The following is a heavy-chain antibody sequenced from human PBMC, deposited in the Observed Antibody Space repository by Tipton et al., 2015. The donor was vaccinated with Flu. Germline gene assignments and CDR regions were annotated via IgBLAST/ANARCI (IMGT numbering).Heavy chain of an antibody. D-gene: IGHD3-10*01. Sequence: LRLSCTVSGGSMSSYYWSWIRQPAGKGLEWIGRIYTSGSAIHNPSLKSRVTMSVDTSKNQFSLKLSSVTAADTAVYYCARASGSGTYVIFEYWGQGTLVTVPS. CDR2: IYTSGSA. V-gene: IGHV4-4*07. J-gene: IGHJ4*02. CDR1: GGSMSSYY. CDR3: ARASGSGTYVIFEY.